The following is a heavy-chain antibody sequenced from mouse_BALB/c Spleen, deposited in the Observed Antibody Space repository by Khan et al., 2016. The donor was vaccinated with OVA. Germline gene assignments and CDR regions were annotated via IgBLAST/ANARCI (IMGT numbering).Heavy chain of an antibody. CDR1: GFSLNTYG. J-gene: IGHJ3*01. CDR3: ARNSYMYDFTY. CDR2: IRSGGTT. V-gene: IGHV2-2*01. D-gene: IGHD2-14*01. Sequence: QIQLVQSGPGLVQPSQSLSITCTVSGFSLNTYGIHWIRQSQGKGLEWLGVIRSGGTTDYNGAFISRLNITKDNSKSQVFFKMNSLQADDTALYFCARNSYMYDFTYWGQGTLVTVSA.